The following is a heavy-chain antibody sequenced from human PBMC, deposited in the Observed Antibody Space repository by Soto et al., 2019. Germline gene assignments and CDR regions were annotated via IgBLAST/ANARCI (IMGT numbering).Heavy chain of an antibody. CDR3: ARLWLGERPPDY. CDR2: VHYSGST. CDR1: GGSLRSDDYF. D-gene: IGHD3-10*01. V-gene: IGHV4-39*01. J-gene: IGHJ4*02. Sequence: SETLSLTCTVSGGSLRSDDYFWGWIRQPPGKGLEWLGSVHYSGSTYYNPSLKSRVIISVDTSKNQFSLKLSSVTAADTAVHYCARLWLGERPPDYWGQGTLVTVSS.